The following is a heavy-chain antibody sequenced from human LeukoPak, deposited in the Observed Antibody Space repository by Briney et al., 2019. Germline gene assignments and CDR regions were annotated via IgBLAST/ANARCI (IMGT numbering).Heavy chain of an antibody. CDR1: GFTVSSNY. J-gene: IGHJ3*02. CDR3: ATTPIAAADWDAFDI. CDR2: IYSGGST. D-gene: IGHD6-13*01. V-gene: IGHV3-66*01. Sequence: GGSLRLSCAASGFTVSSNYMSWVRQAPGKGLEWVSVIYSGGSTYYADSVKGRFTISRDNSKNTLYLQMNSLRAEDTAVYYCATTPIAAADWDAFDIWGQGTMVTVSS.